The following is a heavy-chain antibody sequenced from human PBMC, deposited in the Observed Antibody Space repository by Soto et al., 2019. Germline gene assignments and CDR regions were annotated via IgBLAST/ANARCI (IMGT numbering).Heavy chain of an antibody. V-gene: IGHV4-61*01. D-gene: IGHD5-18*01. CDR3: ARGPKLIASGTAMVDY. CDR1: GGSVSSGSYY. Sequence: SETLSLTCTVSGGSVSSGSYYWSWIRQPPGKGLEWIGYIYYSGSTNYNPSLKSRVTISVDTSKNQFSLKLSSVTAADTAVYYCARGPKLIASGTAMVDYWGQGTLVTVSS. CDR2: IYYSGST. J-gene: IGHJ4*02.